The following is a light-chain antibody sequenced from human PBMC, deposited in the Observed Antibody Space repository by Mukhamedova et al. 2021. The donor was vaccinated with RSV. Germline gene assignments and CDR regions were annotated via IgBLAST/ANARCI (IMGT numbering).Light chain of an antibody. CDR2: KAS. J-gene: IGKJ1*01. CDR3: QQYNSYYRA. Sequence: WYQRRVHGRAPKLLIYKASSLQSGVPSRFSGSGSGTEFTLTINSLQPDDIATYYCQQYNSYYRAFGQGTKVEIK. V-gene: IGKV1-5*03.